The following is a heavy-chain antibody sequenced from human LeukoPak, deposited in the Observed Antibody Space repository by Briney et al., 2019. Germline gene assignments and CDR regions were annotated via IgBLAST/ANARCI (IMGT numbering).Heavy chain of an antibody. Sequence: PSETLSLTCTVSGGPNSSDDYYWSWIRQHPGKGLEWTGYIYYSGSTYYNPSLKSRVTISVDTSKNQFSLKLSSVTAADTAVYYCARDRYYFDGSSYCFDYWGRGTLVTVSS. CDR3: ARDRYYFDGSSYCFDY. CDR2: IYYSGST. J-gene: IGHJ4*02. CDR1: GGPNSSDDYY. V-gene: IGHV4-31*03. D-gene: IGHD3-22*01.